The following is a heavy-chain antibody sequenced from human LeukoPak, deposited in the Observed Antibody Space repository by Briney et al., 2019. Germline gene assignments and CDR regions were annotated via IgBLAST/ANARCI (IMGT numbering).Heavy chain of an antibody. D-gene: IGHD3-10*01. J-gene: IGHJ4*02. Sequence: GGSLRLSCAASGFPFNKCTMHWVRQAPGKGLEWLAVISYVGTNKYYADSVKGRFTISRDNSKNTLYLQMNSLRVEDTAVYYCAKMPGAWDFSGSGDFDYWGQGTLVTVSS. CDR3: AKMPGAWDFSGSGDFDY. CDR2: ISYVGTNK. V-gene: IGHV3-30-3*02. CDR1: GFPFNKCT.